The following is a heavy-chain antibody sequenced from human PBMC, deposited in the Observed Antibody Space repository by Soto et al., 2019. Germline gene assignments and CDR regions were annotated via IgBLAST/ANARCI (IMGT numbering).Heavy chain of an antibody. D-gene: IGHD4-17*01. CDR2: IIPFNDDV. J-gene: IGHJ4*02. V-gene: IGHV1-18*01. CDR1: GGTLSSYT. Sequence: ASVKVSCKASGGTLSSYTISWVRQAPGQGLEWMGRIIPFNDDVNYAQTLQGRVTMTTDKSTSTAYMELRSLRSDDTAVYYCARGEFEDYAFDYWGQGTLVTVSS. CDR3: ARGEFEDYAFDY.